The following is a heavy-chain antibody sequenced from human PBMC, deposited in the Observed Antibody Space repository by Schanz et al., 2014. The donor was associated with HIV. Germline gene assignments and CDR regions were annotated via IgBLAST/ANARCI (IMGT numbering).Heavy chain of an antibody. CDR1: GFTFGNYA. CDR2: ISWSSGNI. D-gene: IGHD6-19*01. J-gene: IGHJ4*02. CDR3: AKGVSVAGSSYYFDY. V-gene: IGHV3-9*01. Sequence: EVQLLESGGGLVQPGGSLRLSCAASGFTFGNYAMHWVRQAPGKGLEWVSGISWSSGNIGYADSVKGRFTISRDNAKNSLYLQMSSLRREDTAFYYCAKGVSVAGSSYYFDYWGQGALVTVSS.